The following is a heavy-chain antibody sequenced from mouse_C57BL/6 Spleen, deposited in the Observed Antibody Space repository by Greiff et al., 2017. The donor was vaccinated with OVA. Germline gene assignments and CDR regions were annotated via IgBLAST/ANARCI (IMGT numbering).Heavy chain of an antibody. CDR1: GYTFTDYY. J-gene: IGHJ4*01. D-gene: IGHD1-1*02. CDR3: ARRGWDGAMDY. V-gene: IGHV1-19*01. CDR2: INPYNGGT. Sequence: EVQVVESGPVLVKPGASVKMSCKASGYTFTDYYMNWVKQSHGKSLEWIGVINPYNGGTSYNQKFKGKATLTVDKSSSTAYMELNSLTSEDSAVYYCARRGWDGAMDYWGQGTSVTVSS.